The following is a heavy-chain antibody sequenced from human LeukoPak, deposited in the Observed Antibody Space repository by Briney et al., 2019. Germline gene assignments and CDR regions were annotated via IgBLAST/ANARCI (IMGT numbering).Heavy chain of an antibody. CDR1: RFSFSLYN. Sequence: SGGSLRLSCAASRFSFSLYNMNWVRQAPGKGLEWVSYISSTGSRIYYADSVKGRFTISRDNAKNLLYLQMSSLRDEDTAVYYCARDYEDKVWFGRMDVWGQGTTVTVSS. CDR2: ISSTGSRI. D-gene: IGHD3-10*01. V-gene: IGHV3-48*02. CDR3: ARDYEDKVWFGRMDV. J-gene: IGHJ6*02.